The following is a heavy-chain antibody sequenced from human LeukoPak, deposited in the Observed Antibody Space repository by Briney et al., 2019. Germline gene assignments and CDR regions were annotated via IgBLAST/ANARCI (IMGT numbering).Heavy chain of an antibody. D-gene: IGHD2-2*01. CDR1: GFTFSNYA. J-gene: IGHJ6*02. CDR2: ISGSGDGT. CDR3: AKTVAPASYFYGMDV. Sequence: GGSLRLSCAASGFTFSNYAMCWVRQAPGKGLEWVSAISGSGDGTYYADSVKGRFTISRDTSKNTLYLQMNSLRAEDTAVYYCAKTVAPASYFYGMDVWGQGTTVTVSS. V-gene: IGHV3-23*01.